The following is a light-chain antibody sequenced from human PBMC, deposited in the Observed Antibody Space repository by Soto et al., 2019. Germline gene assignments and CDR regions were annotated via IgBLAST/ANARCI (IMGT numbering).Light chain of an antibody. V-gene: IGKV1-33*01. Sequence: DIQMTQSPSSLSASVGDRVTITCQASQDISNYLNWYQQKPGKAPKLLIFAASNLKTGVPARFSGSGSGTYFTFTISSLQPEDIVTYYCQQYETLPSYTLVQGTKLEIK. CDR1: QDISNY. J-gene: IGKJ2*01. CDR2: AAS. CDR3: QQYETLPSYT.